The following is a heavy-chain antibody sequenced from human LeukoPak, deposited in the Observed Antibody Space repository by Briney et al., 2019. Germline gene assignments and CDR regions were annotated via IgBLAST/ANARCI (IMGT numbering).Heavy chain of an antibody. D-gene: IGHD2-2*01. CDR3: AKVVVPAAIGGPYYYYGMDV. CDR2: ISGSGGST. V-gene: IGHV3-23*01. Sequence: TGGSLRLSCAASGFTFSSSAMSWVRQVPGKGLEWVSAISGSGGSTYYADSVKGRFTISRDNSKNTLYLQMNSLRDEDTAIHYCAKVVVPAAIGGPYYYYGMDVWGQGTTVTVSS. J-gene: IGHJ6*02. CDR1: GFTFSSSA.